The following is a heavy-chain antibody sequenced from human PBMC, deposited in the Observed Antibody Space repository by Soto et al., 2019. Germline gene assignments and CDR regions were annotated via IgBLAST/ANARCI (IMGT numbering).Heavy chain of an antibody. J-gene: IGHJ6*03. V-gene: IGHV3-9*01. D-gene: IGHD3-10*01. CDR3: AKEEMVRGVIADYYYYYMDV. Sequence: PGGSLRLSCAASGFTFSSYAMGWVRRAPGKGLEWVSGISWNSGSIGYADSVKGRFTISRDNAKNSLYLQMNSLRAEDTALYYCAKEEMVRGVIADYYYYYMDVWGKGTTVTVSS. CDR1: GFTFSSYA. CDR2: ISWNSGSI.